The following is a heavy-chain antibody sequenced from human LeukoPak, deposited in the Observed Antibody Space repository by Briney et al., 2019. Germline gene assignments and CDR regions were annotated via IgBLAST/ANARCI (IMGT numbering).Heavy chain of an antibody. D-gene: IGHD2-15*01. V-gene: IGHV1-18*01. CDR3: ARERPTLYCSGGSCSDYYYYGMDV. CDR2: ISAYNGNT. Sequence: ASVKVSCKASGYTFTSYGISWVRQAPGQGLEWMGWISAYNGNTNYAQELQGRVTMTTDTSTSTAYMELRSLRSDDTAVYYCARERPTLYCSGGSCSDYYYYGMDVWGQGTTVTVSS. J-gene: IGHJ6*02. CDR1: GYTFTSYG.